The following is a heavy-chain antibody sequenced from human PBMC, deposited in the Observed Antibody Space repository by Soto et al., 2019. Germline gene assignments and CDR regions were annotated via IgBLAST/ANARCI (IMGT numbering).Heavy chain of an antibody. D-gene: IGHD3-3*01. CDR1: GGSISSGDYY. Sequence: QVQLQESGPGLVKPSQTLSLTCTVSGGSISSGDYYWSWIRQPPGKGLEWIGYIYYSGSTYYNPSLKSRVTISVDTSKNQFSLKLSSVTAADTAVYYCARDRAKGQVSRFLETPNVLDVWGQGTTVTVSS. J-gene: IGHJ6*02. CDR3: ARDRAKGQVSRFLETPNVLDV. V-gene: IGHV4-30-4*08. CDR2: IYYSGST.